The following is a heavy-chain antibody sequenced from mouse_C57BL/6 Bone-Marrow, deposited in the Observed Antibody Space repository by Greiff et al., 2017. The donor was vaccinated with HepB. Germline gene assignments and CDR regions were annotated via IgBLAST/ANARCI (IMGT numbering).Heavy chain of an antibody. Sequence: VQLQQSGTELVKPGASVKLSCKASGYTFTSYWMHWVKQRPGQGLEWIGNINPSNGGTNYNEKFKSKATLTVDKSSSTAYMQLSSLTSEDSAVYYCARKAAQAIAMDYWGQGTSVTVSS. J-gene: IGHJ4*01. CDR1: GYTFTSYW. CDR3: ARKAAQAIAMDY. V-gene: IGHV1-53*01. CDR2: INPSNGGT. D-gene: IGHD3-2*02.